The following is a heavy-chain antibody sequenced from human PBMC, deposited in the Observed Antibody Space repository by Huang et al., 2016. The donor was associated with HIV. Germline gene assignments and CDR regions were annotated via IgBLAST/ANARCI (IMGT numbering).Heavy chain of an antibody. CDR1: GYTFTNYD. J-gene: IGHJ4*02. V-gene: IGHV1-8*02. Sequence: QVHLVQSGAEVKKPGASVKVACKASGYTFTNYDINWVRQAAGRGLEWMGCMNPNTRNTGFAQSFQGRVTMTRKTSITTAYMELTSLTSEDTAVYYCARSAYGDLDYWGLGTLVIVSS. D-gene: IGHD4-17*01. CDR3: ARSAYGDLDY. CDR2: MNPNTRNT.